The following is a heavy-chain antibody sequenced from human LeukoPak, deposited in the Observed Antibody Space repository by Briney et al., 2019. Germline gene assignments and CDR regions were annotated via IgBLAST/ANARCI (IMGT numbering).Heavy chain of an antibody. J-gene: IGHJ6*02. CDR3: AKVSHSSSWTDYYYYGMDV. D-gene: IGHD6-13*01. Sequence: GGSLRLSCAASGFSVTRNYVSWVRQAPGKGLEWVSLMYSGGGTSYADSVKGRFTISRDTSKNTLYLQMSSLRAEDTAVYYCAKVSHSSSWTDYYYYGMDVWGQGTTVTVPS. V-gene: IGHV3-53*05. CDR1: GFSVTRNY. CDR2: MYSGGGT.